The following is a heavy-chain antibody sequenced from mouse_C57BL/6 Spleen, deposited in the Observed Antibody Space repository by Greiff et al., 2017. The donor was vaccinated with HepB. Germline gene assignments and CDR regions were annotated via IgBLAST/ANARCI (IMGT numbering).Heavy chain of an antibody. J-gene: IGHJ4*01. CDR3: ARDDYDDAMDY. D-gene: IGHD2-4*01. CDR2: IYPGDGDT. Sequence: QVQLQQSGAELVKPGASVKISCKASGYAFSSYWMNWVKQRPGKGLEWIGQIYPGDGDTNYNGKFKGKATLTADKSSTTAYMQLSSLTSEDSAVYFCARDDYDDAMDYWGQGTSVTVSS. V-gene: IGHV1-80*01. CDR1: GYAFSSYW.